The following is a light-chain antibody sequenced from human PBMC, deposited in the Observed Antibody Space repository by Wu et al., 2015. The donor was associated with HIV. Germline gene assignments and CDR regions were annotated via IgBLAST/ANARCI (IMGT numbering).Light chain of an antibody. J-gene: IGKJ1*01. V-gene: IGKV3-15*01. CDR2: GAS. CDR1: QSISNN. CDR3: QQYNNWPRT. Sequence: EIGMAQSPATLSASPGERVILSCRASQSISNNLAWYQHKPGQAPRLLFYGASIRATGIPARFSGSGSGTEFTLTISNMESEDFAVYYCQQYNNWPRTFGQGTKVEI.